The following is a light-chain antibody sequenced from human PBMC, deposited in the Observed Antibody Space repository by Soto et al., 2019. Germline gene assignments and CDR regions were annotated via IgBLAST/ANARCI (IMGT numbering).Light chain of an antibody. CDR1: QNILKW. CDR2: DAY. J-gene: IGKJ5*01. V-gene: IGKV3-11*01. CDR3: QLRHLLPIT. Sequence: TQAPCSLSASAGDRVTITCRASQNILKWVAWYQQKPGQAPRLLIYDAYNRATGIPPRFSGSGSGTDFTLTISSLEPEDSAVYYCQLRHLLPITFGQVTRLEIK.